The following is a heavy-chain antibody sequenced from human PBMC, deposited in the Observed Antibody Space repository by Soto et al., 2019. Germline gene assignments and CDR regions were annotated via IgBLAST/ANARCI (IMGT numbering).Heavy chain of an antibody. CDR2: IYYRGST. V-gene: IGHV4-61*08. CDR3: ARPFCCTTRCQAHYMDF. J-gene: IGHJ6*02. Sequence: PSETLSLTCTVTGASVSSGGYYWTWIRQPPGKGLEWIGYIYYRGSTNYNPSLKSQVTISLDTSNNQFSLRLSSVTAADTAVYYCARPFCCTTRCQAHYMDFWGQGTPVTVSS. CDR1: GASVSSGGYY. D-gene: IGHD2-2*01.